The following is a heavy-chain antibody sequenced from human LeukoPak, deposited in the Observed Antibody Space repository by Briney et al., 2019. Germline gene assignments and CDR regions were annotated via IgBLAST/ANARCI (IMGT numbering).Heavy chain of an antibody. J-gene: IGHJ6*02. CDR2: IYSGGST. D-gene: IGHD7-27*01. Sequence: GGSLRLSCAASGFTVSSNYMSWVRQAPGKGLEWVSVIYSGGSTYYADSVKGRFTISRDNSKNTLYLQMNSLRAEDTAAYYCARDLLGTRHYYYGMDVWGQGTTVTVSS. CDR3: ARDLLGTRHYYYGMDV. CDR1: GFTVSSNY. V-gene: IGHV3-66*01.